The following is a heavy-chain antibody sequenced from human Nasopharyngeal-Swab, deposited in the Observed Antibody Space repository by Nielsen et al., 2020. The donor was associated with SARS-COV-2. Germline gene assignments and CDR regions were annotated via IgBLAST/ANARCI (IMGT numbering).Heavy chain of an antibody. CDR3: ARDSGRRRNDYGNSRHAFDI. J-gene: IGHJ3*02. CDR2: IIPISGTA. V-gene: IGHV1-69*06. D-gene: IGHD4-17*01. CDR1: GDTFINYA. Sequence: SVKVSCKASGDTFINYAFSWVRQVPGQGLEWVGGIIPISGTAHYAQKFQGRVTITADKPTSTAYMDLTSLRSDDTAVYYCARDSGRRRNDYGNSRHAFDIWGQGTLVTVSS.